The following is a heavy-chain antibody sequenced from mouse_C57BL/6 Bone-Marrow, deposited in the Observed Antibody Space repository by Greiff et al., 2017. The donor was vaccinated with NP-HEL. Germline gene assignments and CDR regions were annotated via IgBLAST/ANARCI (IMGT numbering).Heavy chain of an antibody. D-gene: IGHD1-1*01. J-gene: IGHJ4*01. CDR1: GFTFSSYA. Sequence: EVQRVESGEGLVKPGGSLKLSCAASGFTFSSYAMSWVRQTPEKRLEWVAYISSGGDYIYYADTVKGRSTISRDNARNTVYLQMSSLKSEDTGMYYWTRAQGYGSSYDYAMDYWGQGTSVTVSS. CDR2: ISSGGDYI. V-gene: IGHV5-9-1*02. CDR3: TRAQGYGSSYDYAMDY.